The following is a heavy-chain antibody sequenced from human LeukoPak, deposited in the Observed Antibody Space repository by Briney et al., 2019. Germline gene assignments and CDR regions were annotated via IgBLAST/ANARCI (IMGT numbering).Heavy chain of an antibody. Sequence: GGSLLLSCAASGFTFSSYWMSWVRQAPGKGLEWVANIKQDGSEKYYVDSVKGRFTISRDNAKNSLYLQVNSLRAEDTAVYYCARDNAIWAAMVPYYFDYWGQGTLVTVSS. CDR1: GFTFSSYW. V-gene: IGHV3-7*01. CDR2: IKQDGSEK. J-gene: IGHJ4*02. D-gene: IGHD5-18*01. CDR3: ARDNAIWAAMVPYYFDY.